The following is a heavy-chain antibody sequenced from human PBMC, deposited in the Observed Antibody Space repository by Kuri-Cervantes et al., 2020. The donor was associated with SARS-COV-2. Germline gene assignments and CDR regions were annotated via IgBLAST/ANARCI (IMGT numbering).Heavy chain of an antibody. J-gene: IGHJ4*02. Sequence: GGSLRLSCAASGFTFSSDAMSWVRQAPGKGLEWVSAISGSGGSTYYADSVKGRFTISRDNSKNTLYLQMNSLRAEDTAVYYCAKAPGIYSSSWYELDYWGQGTLVTVSS. CDR3: AKAPGIYSSSWYELDY. V-gene: IGHV3-23*01. CDR2: ISGSGGST. CDR1: GFTFSSDA. D-gene: IGHD6-13*01.